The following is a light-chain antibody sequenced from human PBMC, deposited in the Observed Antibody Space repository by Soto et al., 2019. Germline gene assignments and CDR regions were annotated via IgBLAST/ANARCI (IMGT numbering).Light chain of an antibody. V-gene: IGLV1-40*01. CDR2: GSF. CDR3: QSYDNKVHACV. CDR1: RSNIGANYD. J-gene: IGLJ3*02. Sequence: QSVLTQPPSLSGAPGQTVTISCTGTRSNIGANYDVHWYQQRPGVAPKTLLFGSFARPSGIPARFSASRSDTSASLAIAGLQAEDEANYYCQSYDNKVHACVFGEGTKLTVL.